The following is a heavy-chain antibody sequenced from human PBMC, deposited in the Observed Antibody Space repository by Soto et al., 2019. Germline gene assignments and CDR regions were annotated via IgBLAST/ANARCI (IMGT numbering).Heavy chain of an antibody. CDR1: GGSISSYY. J-gene: IGHJ6*02. D-gene: IGHD5-12*01. V-gene: IGHV4-4*07. Sequence: SETLSLTCTVSGGSISSYYWSWIRQPAGKGLEWIGRIYTSGSTNYSPSLKSRVTMSVDTSKNQFSLKLSSVTAADTAVYYCARGGYSGYDLGMDVWGQGTTVTVSS. CDR2: IYTSGST. CDR3: ARGGYSGYDLGMDV.